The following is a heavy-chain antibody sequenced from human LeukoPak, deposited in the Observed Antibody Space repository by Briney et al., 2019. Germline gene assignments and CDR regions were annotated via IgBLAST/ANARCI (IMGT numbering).Heavy chain of an antibody. D-gene: IGHD6-13*01. J-gene: IGHJ4*02. Sequence: GGSLRLSCAASGFTVSSNYMSWVRQAPGKGLEWVSVIYSGGSTYYTDSVKDRFTISRDNSKNTLYLQMNSLRAEDTAVYYCARASMAAAGSYFDFWGQGTLVTVSS. CDR3: ARASMAAAGSYFDF. CDR2: IYSGGST. V-gene: IGHV3-66*01. CDR1: GFTVSSNY.